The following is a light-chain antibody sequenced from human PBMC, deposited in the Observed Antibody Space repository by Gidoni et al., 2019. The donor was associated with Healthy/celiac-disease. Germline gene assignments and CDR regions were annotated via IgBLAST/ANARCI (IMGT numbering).Light chain of an antibody. V-gene: IGKV3-15*01. CDR1: QSVSTN. Sequence: EIVMTQSPATLSVSPGERATLPCRASQSVSTNLAWYQQKPGQAPRLLIYGASTRATEFTLTISSLQSEDFAVYYCQHYNNWPLTFGGGTKVEIK. CDR2: GAS. J-gene: IGKJ4*01. CDR3: QHYNNWPLT.